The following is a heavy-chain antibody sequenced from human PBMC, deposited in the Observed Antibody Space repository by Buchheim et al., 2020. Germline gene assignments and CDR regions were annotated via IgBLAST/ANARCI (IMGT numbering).Heavy chain of an antibody. Sequence: QVQLVESGGGVVQPGRSLRLSCAASGFTFRSYGMHWVRQAPGKGLEWVAVISYDGSNKSYADSVKGRFTISRDNSKNTLYLQMTSLRAEDTAVYYCAKVAGSSGYYYFDFWGQGTL. D-gene: IGHD3-22*01. J-gene: IGHJ4*02. CDR3: AKVAGSSGYYYFDF. V-gene: IGHV3-30*18. CDR1: GFTFRSYG. CDR2: ISYDGSNK.